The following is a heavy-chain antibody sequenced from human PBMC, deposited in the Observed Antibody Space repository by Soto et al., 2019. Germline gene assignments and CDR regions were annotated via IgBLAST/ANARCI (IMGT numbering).Heavy chain of an antibody. J-gene: IGHJ4*02. CDR3: AGDTYYYDSSGQPY. D-gene: IGHD3-22*01. CDR2: IYSGGST. V-gene: IGHV3-53*01. CDR1: GFTVSRSY. Sequence: EVQLVESGGGLIQPGGSLRVSCAASGFTVSRSYMSWVRQAPGKGLEWVSVIYSGGSTNYADSVKGRFTISRDNSKKTLYLQMNSLRVEDTAVYYCAGDTYYYDSSGQPYWGQGTLVTVSS.